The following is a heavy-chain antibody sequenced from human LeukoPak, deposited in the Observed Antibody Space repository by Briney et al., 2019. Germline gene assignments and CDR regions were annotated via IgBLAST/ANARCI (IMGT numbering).Heavy chain of an antibody. D-gene: IGHD1-1*01. CDR1: GYSISSGYF. J-gene: IGHJ4*02. V-gene: IGHV4-38-2*02. CDR3: VRVTTGTVDY. CDR2: IYQSETA. Sequence: SETLSLTCTVSGYSISSGYFWGWMRQPPGKGLEWIGSIYQSETAHYNPSLKSRVTISVDTSKNQFSLKLNSVTAADTAVYYCVRVTTGTVDYWGQGTLVTVSS.